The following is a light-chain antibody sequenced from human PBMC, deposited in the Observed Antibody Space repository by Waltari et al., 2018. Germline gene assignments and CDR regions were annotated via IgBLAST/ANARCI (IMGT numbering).Light chain of an antibody. CDR3: AAWDDSLNGLV. J-gene: IGLJ2*01. V-gene: IGLV1-44*01. Sequence: QSVLTQPPSASGTPGQRVTIPCSASRSNIRSNSVTWDQQLPGTAPKLLIDSNNQRPAGVPDRFSGSKSGTSASLAISGLQSEDEADYYCAAWDDSLNGLVFGGGTKLTVL. CDR1: RSNIRSNS. CDR2: SNN.